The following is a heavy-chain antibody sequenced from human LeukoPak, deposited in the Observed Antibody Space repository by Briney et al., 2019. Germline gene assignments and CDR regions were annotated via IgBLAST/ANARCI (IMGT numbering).Heavy chain of an antibody. CDR2: IYYSGST. D-gene: IGHD5-12*01. J-gene: IGHJ4*02. Sequence: SETLSLTCTVSGGSISSYYWSWIRQPPGKGLEWIGYIYYSGSTNYNPSLKSRVTISVDTSKNQFSLKLSSVTAADTAVYYCARDGGYSGYGVTHWGQGTLVTVSS. V-gene: IGHV4-59*01. CDR1: GGSISSYY. CDR3: ARDGGYSGYGVTH.